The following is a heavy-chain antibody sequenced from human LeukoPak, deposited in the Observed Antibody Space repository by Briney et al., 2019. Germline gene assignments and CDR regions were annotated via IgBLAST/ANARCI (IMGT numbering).Heavy chain of an antibody. CDR2: MSNDGN. CDR3: ARDGGGGGSYPDY. V-gene: IGHV3-30*04. D-gene: IGHD1-26*01. CDR1: GFTFSSYT. J-gene: IGHJ4*02. Sequence: GGSLRLSCAASGFTFSSYTMHWVRQAPGKGLEWVAVMSNDGNYYADSERGRFTISRDNSKNTLYLQMNSLRPEDTAVYYCARDGGGGGSYPDYWGQGTLVTVSS.